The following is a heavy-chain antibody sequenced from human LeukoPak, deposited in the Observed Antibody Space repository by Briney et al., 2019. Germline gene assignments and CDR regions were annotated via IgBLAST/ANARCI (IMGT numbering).Heavy chain of an antibody. V-gene: IGHV3-9*01. J-gene: IGHJ5*02. CDR3: AKDFGVVEWELLADP. CDR2: INWNSGSM. Sequence: GGSLRLSCAASGFTFDNYAMNWVRQAPGKGLEWVSSINWNSGSMGYADSVKGRFTISRDNAKNSLYLQMNSLRAEDTAVYYCAKDFGVVEWELLADPWGQGTLVTVSS. D-gene: IGHD1-26*01. CDR1: GFTFDNYA.